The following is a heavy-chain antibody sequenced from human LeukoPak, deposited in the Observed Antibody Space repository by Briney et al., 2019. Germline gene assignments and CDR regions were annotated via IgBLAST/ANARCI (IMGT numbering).Heavy chain of an antibody. D-gene: IGHD3-22*01. J-gene: IGHJ3*02. CDR3: ARGAYYYDSSEAFDI. V-gene: IGHV1-69*13. CDR2: IIPIFGTA. CDR1: GGTFSSYA. Sequence: GASVKVSCKASGGTFSSYAISWVRQAPGQGLEWMGGIIPIFGTANYAQKFQGRVTITADESTSTAYMELSSLRSEDTAVYYCARGAYYYDSSEAFDIWGQGTMVTVSS.